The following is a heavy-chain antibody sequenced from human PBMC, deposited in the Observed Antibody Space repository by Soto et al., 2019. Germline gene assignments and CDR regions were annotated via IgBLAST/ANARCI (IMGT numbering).Heavy chain of an antibody. CDR1: GFTFSSYG. CDR3: ARVGRSAEYDFWSGYYTDYFDY. V-gene: IGHV3-33*01. CDR2: IWYDGSNK. J-gene: IGHJ4*02. D-gene: IGHD3-3*01. Sequence: PGGSLRLSCAASGFTFSSYGMHWVRQAPGKGLEWVAVIWYDGSNKYYADSVKGRFTISRDNSKNTLYLQMNSLRAEDTAVYYCARVGRSAEYDFWSGYYTDYFDYWGQGTLVTVSS.